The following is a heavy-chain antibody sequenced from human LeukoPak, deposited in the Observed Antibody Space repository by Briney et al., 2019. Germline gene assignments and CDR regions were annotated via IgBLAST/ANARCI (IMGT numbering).Heavy chain of an antibody. CDR2: ISGSGGTT. Sequence: PGGSLRLSCAASGITFSSYAMSWVRQAPGKGLEWVSVISGSGGTTYYADSVKGRFTISRDNSKNTLYLQMSRLRAEDTAVYYCAKKAGSRTDQYPLDYWGQGTLVTVSS. CDR1: GITFSSYA. V-gene: IGHV3-23*01. D-gene: IGHD2-15*01. CDR3: AKKAGSRTDQYPLDY. J-gene: IGHJ4*02.